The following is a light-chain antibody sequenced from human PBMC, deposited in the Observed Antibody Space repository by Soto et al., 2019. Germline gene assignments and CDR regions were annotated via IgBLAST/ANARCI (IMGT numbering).Light chain of an antibody. CDR2: DAS. CDR3: QQYNNNWPLT. J-gene: IGKJ4*01. V-gene: IGKV3-11*01. Sequence: ESVLTQSPATLSLSPGERATLSCRASPSVSNSLAWYQHKPGQAPRLLIYDASNRATGVPTRFSGSGSGTDFTLTISSLQSEDFAVYYCQQYNNNWPLTLGGGTKVEVK. CDR1: PSVSNS.